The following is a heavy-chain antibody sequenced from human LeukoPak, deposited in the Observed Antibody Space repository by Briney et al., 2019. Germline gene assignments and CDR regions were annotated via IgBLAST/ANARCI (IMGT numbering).Heavy chain of an antibody. CDR1: GGSIRSGYYY. CDR2: IYTSGST. J-gene: IGHJ6*03. CDR3: ARAIEDTANNIYYYHYMDV. Sequence: SQTLSLTCTVSGGSIRSGYYYWSWIRQPAGKGLEWIGRIYTSGSTIYNPSLKSRVTISMGTSKKQFSLRLTSVTAADTAVYHCARAIEDTANNIYYYHYMDVWGKGTTVTVSS. V-gene: IGHV4-61*02. D-gene: IGHD5-18*01.